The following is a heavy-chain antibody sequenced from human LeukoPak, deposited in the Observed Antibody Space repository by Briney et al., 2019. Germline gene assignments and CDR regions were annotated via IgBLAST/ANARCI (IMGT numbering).Heavy chain of an antibody. D-gene: IGHD2-2*01. J-gene: IGHJ5*02. CDR3: ARRSPYQLLFDP. Sequence: PSETLSLTCTVSGGSISSSSYYWGWIRQSPGKGLEWIGSIYYSGSTYYNPSLKSRVTISVDTSKNRFSLRLSSVTAADTAVYYCARRSPYQLLFDPWGQGTLVTVSS. V-gene: IGHV4-39*01. CDR1: GGSISSSSYY. CDR2: IYYSGST.